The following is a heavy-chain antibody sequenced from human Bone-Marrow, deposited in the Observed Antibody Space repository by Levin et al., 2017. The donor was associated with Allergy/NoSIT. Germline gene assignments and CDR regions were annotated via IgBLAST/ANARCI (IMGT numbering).Heavy chain of an antibody. Sequence: GGSLRLSCRASGFTFGDYAMSWFRQAPGKGLEWISVITTKPYGETTKYAASVQGRFTVSRDDSRSIGYLQMNSLEPEDTAVYYCTRLIPDGSSSQPKYWGQGTLVTVSS. J-gene: IGHJ4*02. V-gene: IGHV3-49*03. CDR1: GFTFGDYA. CDR3: TRLIPDGSSSQPKY. CDR2: ITTKPYGETT. D-gene: IGHD1-26*01.